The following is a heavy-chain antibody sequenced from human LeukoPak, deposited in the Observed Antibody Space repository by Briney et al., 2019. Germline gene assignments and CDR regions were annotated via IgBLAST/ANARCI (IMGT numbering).Heavy chain of an antibody. CDR1: GFTFSSYA. CDR3: AKGSLKFDY. J-gene: IGHJ4*02. V-gene: IGHV3-23*01. CDR2: ISGNGVTT. Sequence: GGSLRLSCAASGFTFSSYAMSWVRQAPGKGLEWVSAISGNGVTTYYADSVQGRFTISRDNSKNILYLRMNSLRAEDTAVYYCAKGSLKFDYWGQGTLVTVSS.